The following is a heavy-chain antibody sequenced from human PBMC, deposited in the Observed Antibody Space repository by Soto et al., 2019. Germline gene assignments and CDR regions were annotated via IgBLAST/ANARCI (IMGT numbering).Heavy chain of an antibody. V-gene: IGHV3-23*01. CDR1: GFPFSSFT. J-gene: IGHJ5*02. CDR3: AKDPRAVGPPVWFDP. Sequence: PGGSLRLSCAASGFPFSSFTMSWVRQAPGKGLEWVSSVTSSGGSTYYADSVRGRFTISRDKSKNTLYLQMDNLRPEDTAVYYCAKDPRAVGPPVWFDPWAQGTLVTVSS. CDR2: VTSSGGST. D-gene: IGHD6-19*01.